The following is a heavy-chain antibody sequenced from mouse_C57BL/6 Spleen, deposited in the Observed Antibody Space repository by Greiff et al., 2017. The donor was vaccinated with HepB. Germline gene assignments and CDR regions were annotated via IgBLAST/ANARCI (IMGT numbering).Heavy chain of an antibody. Sequence: QVQLQQPGAELVKPGASVKMSCKASGYTFTSYWITWVKQRPGQGLEWIGDIYPGSGSTNYNEKFKSKATLTVDTSSSTAYMQLSSLTSEDSAVYYCARSWAYYSNYWYFDVRGTGTTVTVPS. CDR2: IYPGSGST. D-gene: IGHD2-5*01. CDR3: ARSWAYYSNYWYFDV. V-gene: IGHV1-55*01. J-gene: IGHJ1*03. CDR1: GYTFTSYW.